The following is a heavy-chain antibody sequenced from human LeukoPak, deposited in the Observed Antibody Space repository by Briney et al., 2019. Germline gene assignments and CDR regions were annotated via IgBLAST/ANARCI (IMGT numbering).Heavy chain of an antibody. Sequence: GGSLRLTCAASGFTFSDYYMTWIRQAPGKGLGWVSYISSSSSYTNYADSVKGRFTVSRDSAKNSLYLQMNSLRAEDTAVYYCARGGGSSGSYYSLSDWGQGTLVTVSS. V-gene: IGHV3-11*06. CDR3: ARGGGSSGSYYSLSD. CDR2: ISSSSSYT. D-gene: IGHD1-26*01. J-gene: IGHJ4*02. CDR1: GFTFSDYY.